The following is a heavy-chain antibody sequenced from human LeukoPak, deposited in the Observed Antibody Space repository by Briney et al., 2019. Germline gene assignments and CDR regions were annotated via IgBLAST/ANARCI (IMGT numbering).Heavy chain of an antibody. J-gene: IGHJ4*02. CDR3: AGEIFGGHFDY. D-gene: IGHD3-3*01. CDR1: GFTFSTYG. Sequence: PGGSLRLSCAASGFTFSTYGMHWVRQVTGKRLVWVSRINSDGSSTIYADSVRGRFTISRDNAKNTLYLQVNSLRAEDTAVYYCAGEIFGGHFDYWGQGTLVTVSS. V-gene: IGHV3-74*01. CDR2: INSDGSST.